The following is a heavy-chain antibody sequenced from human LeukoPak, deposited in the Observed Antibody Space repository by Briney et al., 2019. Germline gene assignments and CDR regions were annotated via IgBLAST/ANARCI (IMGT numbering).Heavy chain of an antibody. CDR1: GYTFTSYA. V-gene: IGHV7-4-1*02. Sequence: ASVKVSCKASGYTFTSYAMNWVRQAPGQGLEWMGWINTNTGDPTYAQGFTGRFVFSLDTSVSTAYLQISSLKAEDTAVYYCARVSVYSSSYWFDPWGQGTLVTVSS. J-gene: IGHJ5*02. CDR2: INTNTGDP. D-gene: IGHD6-6*01. CDR3: ARVSVYSSSYWFDP.